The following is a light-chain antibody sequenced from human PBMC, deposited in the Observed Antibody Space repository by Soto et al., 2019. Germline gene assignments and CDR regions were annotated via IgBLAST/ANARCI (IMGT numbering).Light chain of an antibody. V-gene: IGLV1-47*01. J-gene: IGLJ2*01. CDR1: SSNIGSNY. CDR3: TAWDNSLSGPL. Sequence: QSVLTQPPSASGTPEQRVTIFCSGSSSNIGSNYVYWYQQFPGAAPKLLIYRNNQRPSGVPDRFSGSKSGPSASLAISGVRSEDEADYYCTAWDNSLSGPLFGGGTKLTVL. CDR2: RNN.